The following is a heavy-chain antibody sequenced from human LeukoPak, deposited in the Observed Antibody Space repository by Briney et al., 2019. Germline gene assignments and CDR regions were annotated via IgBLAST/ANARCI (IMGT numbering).Heavy chain of an antibody. V-gene: IGHV1-2*02. CDR2: INPNSGGT. Sequence: ASVKVSCKASGYTFTGYYMHWVRQAPGQGLEWMGWINPNSGGTNYAQKFQGRVTITADESTSTAYMELSSLRSEDTAVYYCARDSEMATVGPGGHFFDYWGQGTLVTVSS. CDR1: GYTFTGYY. J-gene: IGHJ4*02. CDR3: ARDSEMATVGPGGHFFDY. D-gene: IGHD5-24*01.